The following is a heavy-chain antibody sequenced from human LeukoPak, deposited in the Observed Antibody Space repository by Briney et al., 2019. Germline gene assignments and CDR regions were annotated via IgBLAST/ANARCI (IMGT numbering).Heavy chain of an antibody. D-gene: IGHD2-21*02. CDR2: INHSGSN. CDR3: ARRCGGDCPILFDY. V-gene: IGHV4-34*01. CDR1: GGFFSGYY. J-gene: IGHJ4*02. Sequence: SETLSLTCAVYGGFFSGYYCSWIRQPPGKGLEWIGEINHSGSNNYHPSLKSRVPIPVDTPKNQFSLKLSSVTAADTAVYFCARRCGGDCPILFDYWGQGTMVSVSS.